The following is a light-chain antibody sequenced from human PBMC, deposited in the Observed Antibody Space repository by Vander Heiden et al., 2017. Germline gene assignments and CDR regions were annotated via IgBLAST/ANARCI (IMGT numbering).Light chain of an antibody. CDR1: QSISSW. CDR3: QQYNSYPST. J-gene: IGKJ2*01. CDR2: KAF. V-gene: IGKV1-5*03. Sequence: DIQMTQSPSTLSASVGDRVTITCRASQSISSWLAWYQQKPGKAPKLLIYKAFSLESGVPSRFSGSGSGTEFTLTISSLQPDDFATYYCQQYNSYPSTFGQGTKLEIK.